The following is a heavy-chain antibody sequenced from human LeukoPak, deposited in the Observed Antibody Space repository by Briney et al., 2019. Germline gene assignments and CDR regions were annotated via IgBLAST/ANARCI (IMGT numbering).Heavy chain of an antibody. V-gene: IGHV1-18*01. CDR3: ARWGYCSGGSCRLDY. J-gene: IGHJ4*02. D-gene: IGHD2-15*01. CDR1: GYTFTSYG. Sequence: ASVKVSCKASGYTFTSYGISWVRQAPGQGLEWMGWISAYNGNTNYAQKVQDRVNMTTDTSTSTAYMELRSLRSDDTAVYYCARWGYCSGGSCRLDYWGQGTQVTVSS. CDR2: ISAYNGNT.